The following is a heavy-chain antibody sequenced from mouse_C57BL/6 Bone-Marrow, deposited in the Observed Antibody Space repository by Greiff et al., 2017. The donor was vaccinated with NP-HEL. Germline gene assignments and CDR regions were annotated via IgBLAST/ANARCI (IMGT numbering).Heavy chain of an antibody. CDR1: GFNIKNTY. CDR3: ADYYYGSSYLDWYFDV. CDR2: IDPANGNT. V-gene: IGHV14-3*01. J-gene: IGHJ1*03. D-gene: IGHD1-1*01. Sequence: EVQLQQSVAELVRPGASVKLSCTASGFNIKNTYMHWVKQRPEQGLEWIGRIDPANGNTKYAPKFQGKATITADTSSNTAYLQLSSLTSEDTAIYYCADYYYGSSYLDWYFDVWGTGTTVTVSS.